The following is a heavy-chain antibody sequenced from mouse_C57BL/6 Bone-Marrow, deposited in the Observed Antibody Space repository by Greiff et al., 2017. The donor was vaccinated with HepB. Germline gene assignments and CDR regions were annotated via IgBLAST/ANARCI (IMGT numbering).Heavy chain of an antibody. CDR1: GYTFTEYT. D-gene: IGHD1-1*01. V-gene: IGHV1-62-2*01. J-gene: IGHJ3*01. CDR3: ARHEGYYYGSSYPFAY. CDR2: FYPGSGSI. Sequence: QVQLKESGAELVKPGASVKLSCKASGYTFTEYTIHWVKQRSGQGLEWIGWFYPGSGSIKYNEKFKDKATLTADKSSSTVYMELSRLTSEDSAVYFCARHEGYYYGSSYPFAYWGQGTLVTVSA.